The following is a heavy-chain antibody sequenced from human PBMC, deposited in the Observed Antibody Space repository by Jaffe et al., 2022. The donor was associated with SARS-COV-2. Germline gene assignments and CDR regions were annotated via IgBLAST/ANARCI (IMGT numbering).Heavy chain of an antibody. J-gene: IGHJ4*02. CDR3: ARGRVTTYYTQAYCGGDCYPPDY. CDR1: GFTFDDYA. CDR2: ISWDGGST. Sequence: EVQLVESGGVVVQPGGSLRLSCAASGFTFDDYAMHWVRQAPGKGLEWVSLISWDGGSTYYADSVKGRFTISRDNSKNSLYLQMNSLRAEDTALYYCARGRVTTYYTQAYCGGDCYPPDYWGQGTLVTVSS. V-gene: IGHV3-43D*03. D-gene: IGHD2-21*02.